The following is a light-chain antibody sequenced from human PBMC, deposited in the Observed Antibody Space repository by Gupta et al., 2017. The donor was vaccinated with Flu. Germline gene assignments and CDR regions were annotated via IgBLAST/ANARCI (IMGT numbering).Light chain of an antibody. CDR3: HPTDGSRNHGV. J-gene: IGLJ3*02. V-gene: IGLV3-10*01. CDR1: ALAKKY. Sequence: GQTARITCSGNALAKKYAYWYQQKSEPAPVLLMYRESRRHSGIPARFSASISGSSATLINTRAQAEAAADYYCHPTDGSRNHGVFGGGTKPTVL. CDR2: RES.